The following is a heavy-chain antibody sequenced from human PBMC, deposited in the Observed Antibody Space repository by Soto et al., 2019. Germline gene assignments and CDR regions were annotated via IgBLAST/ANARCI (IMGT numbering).Heavy chain of an antibody. V-gene: IGHV4-59*01. Sequence: PSETLSLTCTVSGGSISSYYWSWIRQPPGKGLEWIGYIYYSGSTNYNPSLKSRVTISVDTSKNQFSLKLSSVTAADTAVYYCAKTPVVGDERWFDPGGKEPLFTFPS. CDR1: GGSISSYY. CDR2: IYYSGST. CDR3: AKTPVVGDERWFDP. J-gene: IGHJ5*02. D-gene: IGHD2-2*01.